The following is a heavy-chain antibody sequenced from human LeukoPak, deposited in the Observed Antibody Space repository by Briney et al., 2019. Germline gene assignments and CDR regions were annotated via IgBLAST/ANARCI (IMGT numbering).Heavy chain of an antibody. CDR2: IRYDGSNK. Sequence: GGSLRLSCAASGFTFSSYGMHWVRQAPGKGLEWVAFIRYDGSNKYYADSVKGRFTISRDNSKNTLYLQMNSLRAEDTAVYYCAKDSARYSYGTPNWFDPWGQGTLVTVSS. J-gene: IGHJ5*02. D-gene: IGHD5-18*01. CDR1: GFTFSSYG. V-gene: IGHV3-30*02. CDR3: AKDSARYSYGTPNWFDP.